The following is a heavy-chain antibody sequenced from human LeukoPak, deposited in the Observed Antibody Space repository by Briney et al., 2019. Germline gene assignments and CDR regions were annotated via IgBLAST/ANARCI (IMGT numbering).Heavy chain of an antibody. CDR2: INPNSGGT. D-gene: IGHD6-19*01. CDR3: TRISVAGTVYFDY. V-gene: IGHV1-2*05. Sequence: ASVKVSCKASGYTFTGYYMHWVGQAPGQALEWMGRINPNSGGTNYAQKFQGRVTMTSDTSISKAYIELSTQRSDDTSHGHCTRISVAGTVYFDYWGQGTLVTVSS. CDR1: GYTFTGYY. J-gene: IGHJ4*02.